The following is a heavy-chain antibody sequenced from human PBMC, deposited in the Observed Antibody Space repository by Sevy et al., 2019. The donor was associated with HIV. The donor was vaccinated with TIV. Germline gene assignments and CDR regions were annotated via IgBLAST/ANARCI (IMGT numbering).Heavy chain of an antibody. D-gene: IGHD1-1*01. CDR1: GGSFSGYY. CDR3: ARGGDNNYYYGMDV. V-gene: IGHV4-34*01. Sequence: SETLSLTCAVYGGSFSGYYWSWIRQPPGKGLEWIGEINHSGSTNYNPSLKSRVTISVDTSKNQFSLKLSSVTAADTAVYYCARGGDNNYYYGMDVWGQGTTVTVSS. J-gene: IGHJ6*02. CDR2: INHSGST.